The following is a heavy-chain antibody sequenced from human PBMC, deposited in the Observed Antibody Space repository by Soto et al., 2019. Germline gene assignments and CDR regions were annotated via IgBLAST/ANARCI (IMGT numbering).Heavy chain of an antibody. D-gene: IGHD3-9*01. V-gene: IGHV3-30-3*01. CDR1: GFTFSSYA. CDR2: ISYDGSNK. CDR3: ARDNYDILTGPEAGFDP. Sequence: GGSLRLSCAASGFTFSSYAMHWVRQAPGKGLEWVAVISYDGSNKYYADSVKGRFTISRDNSKNTLYLQMNSLRAEDTAVYYCARDNYDILTGPEAGFDPWGQGTLVTVSS. J-gene: IGHJ5*02.